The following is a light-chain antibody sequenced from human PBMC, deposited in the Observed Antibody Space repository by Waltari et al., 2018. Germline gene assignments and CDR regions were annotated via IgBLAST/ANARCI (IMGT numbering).Light chain of an antibody. Sequence: QAVLTPSASVSGPPGQPITISCTGTSRYVGAPHYVAWYKQHPGKAPQLIIYDVSKLPSGVSNRISASKSGNPASLTISGLQAEDETHYYCNSYTSSTNVVFGGGTKLTVL. CDR3: NSYTSSTNVV. J-gene: IGLJ2*01. CDR2: DVS. V-gene: IGLV2-14*03. CDR1: SRYVGAPHY.